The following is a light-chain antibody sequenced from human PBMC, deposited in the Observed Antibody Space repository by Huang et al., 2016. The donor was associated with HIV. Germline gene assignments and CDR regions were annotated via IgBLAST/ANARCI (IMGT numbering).Light chain of an antibody. V-gene: IGKV1-33*01. CDR2: DAS. J-gene: IGKJ1*01. Sequence: QSPSSLSASVGDRVTITCQASQDISNYLNWYQQKPGKAPKPLIYDASNLETGVSSRFSGSGSGTDFTFTIRSLQPEDIATYYCQHYDNLRTFGQGTMVEIK. CDR3: QHYDNLRT. CDR1: QDISNY.